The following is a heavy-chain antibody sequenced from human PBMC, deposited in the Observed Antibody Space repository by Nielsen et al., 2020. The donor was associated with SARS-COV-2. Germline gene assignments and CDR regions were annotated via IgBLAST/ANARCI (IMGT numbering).Heavy chain of an antibody. J-gene: IGHJ6*02. CDR3: ARRLEGRKGYHPDETHYWHYAMDV. V-gene: IGHV3-30-3*01. Sequence: WLRQPPGKGLEWVAVISYDGSNKYYADSVKGRFTISRDNSNNILFLQMNNLRAEDTAIYYCARRLEGRKGYHPDETHYWHYAMDVWGQGTTVTVSS. D-gene: IGHD2-8*02. CDR2: ISYDGSNK.